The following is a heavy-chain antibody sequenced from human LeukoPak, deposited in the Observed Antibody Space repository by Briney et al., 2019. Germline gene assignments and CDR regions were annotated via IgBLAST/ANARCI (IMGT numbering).Heavy chain of an antibody. CDR3: ARTTEGYAGGPGCSYYYYMDV. CDR1: GGSISSYY. V-gene: IGHV4-59*01. J-gene: IGHJ6*03. Sequence: SETLSLTCTVSGGSISSYYWSWIRQPPGKGLEWIGYIHYSGSTHYNPSLKSRVTISVDTSKNQVSLKLRSVTAADTAVYYCARTTEGYAGGPGCSYYYYMDVWGKGTTVTISS. D-gene: IGHD5-12*01. CDR2: IHYSGST.